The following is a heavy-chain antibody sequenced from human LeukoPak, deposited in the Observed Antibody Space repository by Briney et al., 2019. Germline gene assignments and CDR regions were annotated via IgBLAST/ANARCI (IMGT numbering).Heavy chain of an antibody. V-gene: IGHV1-69*05. J-gene: IGHJ6*03. CDR3: ASRGEGCSSTSCSDYYYYYMDV. D-gene: IGHD2-2*01. Sequence: SVKVSCKASGGTFSSYAISWVRQAPGQGLEWMGGIIPIFGTANYAQKFQGRVTITTDESTSTAYMELSSLRSEDTAVYYRASRGEGCSSTSCSDYYYYYMDVWGKGTTVTVSS. CDR1: GGTFSSYA. CDR2: IIPIFGTA.